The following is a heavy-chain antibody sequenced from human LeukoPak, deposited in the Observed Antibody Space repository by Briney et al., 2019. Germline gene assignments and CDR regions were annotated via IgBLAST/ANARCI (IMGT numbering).Heavy chain of an antibody. Sequence: SETLSLTCAVYGVSFSGYYWSWIRQPPGKGLEWIGEINHSGSTNYNPYLKNRVTISVDTSKNQFALKLSSVTAADTAVYYCAREPQHTSRGGLDYWGQGTLVSVSS. CDR1: GVSFSGYY. CDR3: AREPQHTSRGGLDY. D-gene: IGHD3-16*01. V-gene: IGHV4-34*01. J-gene: IGHJ4*02. CDR2: INHSGST.